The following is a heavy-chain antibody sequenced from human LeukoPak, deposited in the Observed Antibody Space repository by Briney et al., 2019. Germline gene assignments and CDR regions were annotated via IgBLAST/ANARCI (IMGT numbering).Heavy chain of an antibody. CDR3: VKVYCHGGFCPSPFFDS. CDR1: GFTVSSHA. J-gene: IGHJ5*01. V-gene: IGHV3-23*01. Sequence: GGSLRLSCAVSGFTVSSHAMSWVRQASGKGLEWVSLIGGAGDTFYADSVKGRFVLSRDNSRNTVYLQMNSLRAEDTATYYCVKVYCHGGFCPSPFFDSGGRGTLVTVPS. D-gene: IGHD2-15*01. CDR2: IGGAGDT.